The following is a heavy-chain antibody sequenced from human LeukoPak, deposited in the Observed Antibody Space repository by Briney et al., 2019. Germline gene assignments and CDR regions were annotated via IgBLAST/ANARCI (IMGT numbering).Heavy chain of an antibody. CDR2: IYTSGST. J-gene: IGHJ4*02. CDR3: ARLNYYDSSIDY. CDR1: GGSISSYY. V-gene: IGHV4-4*09. Sequence: SETLSLTCTVSGGSISSYYWSWIRQPPGKGLEWIGYIYTSGSTNYNPSLKSRVTISVDTSKNQFSLKLSSVTAADTAVYYCARLNYYDSSIDYWGQGTLVTVSS. D-gene: IGHD3-22*01.